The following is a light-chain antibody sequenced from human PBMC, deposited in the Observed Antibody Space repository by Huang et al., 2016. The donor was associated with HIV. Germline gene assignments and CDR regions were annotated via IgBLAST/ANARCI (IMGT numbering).Light chain of an antibody. CDR1: QSIRKF. CDR3: QQTDNPPRT. Sequence: DIQMTQSPSSLSASVGDRVTIACRASQSIRKFLNWYQQKPGEAPKLLMHSASSLQSGVPSRSSGSGSGTDFTLTITSLQPEDFATYYCQQTDNPPRTFGQGTKVVIK. V-gene: IGKV1-39*01. CDR2: SAS. J-gene: IGKJ1*01.